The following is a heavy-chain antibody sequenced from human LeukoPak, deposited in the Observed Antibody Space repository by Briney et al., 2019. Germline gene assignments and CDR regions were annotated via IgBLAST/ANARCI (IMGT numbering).Heavy chain of an antibody. CDR2: IYYNGRT. V-gene: IGHV4-59*01. Sequence: PSETLSLTCTVSGGSISSYFWTWIRQPPGKGMEWIGYIYYNGRTNFNPSLESRVTMSVDTSKNQFSLKLTSVTAADTAVYYCARDLAGGAVPVGYFDYWGQGVLVTVPS. CDR3: ARDLAGGAVPVGYFDY. CDR1: GGSISSYF. D-gene: IGHD6-19*01. J-gene: IGHJ4*02.